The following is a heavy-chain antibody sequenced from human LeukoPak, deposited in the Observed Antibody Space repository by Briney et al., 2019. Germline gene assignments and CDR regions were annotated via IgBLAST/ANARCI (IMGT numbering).Heavy chain of an antibody. CDR1: GYTFTGYY. J-gene: IGHJ5*02. Sequence: ASVKVSCKASGYTFTGYYMHWVRQAPGQGLGGMGWINPNSGGTNYAQKFQGRFTMTRDTSISTAYMELSRLRADDTAVYYCARVAKRWVNWFDPWGQGTLVTVSS. V-gene: IGHV1-2*02. CDR3: ARVAKRWVNWFDP. CDR2: INPNSGGT. D-gene: IGHD5-24*01.